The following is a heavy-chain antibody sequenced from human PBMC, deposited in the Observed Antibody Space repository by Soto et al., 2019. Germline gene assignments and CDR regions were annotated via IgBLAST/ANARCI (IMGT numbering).Heavy chain of an antibody. CDR3: GYVGGYSTGDYSFDL. CDR1: GSTXSSNG. J-gene: IGHJ4*02. D-gene: IGHD5-18*01. CDR2: SSTYNENM. Sequence: SXKVSFKVSGSTXSSNGICWVRQAPGQGLEWLGWSSTYNENMYSAPKLEDRLTMTTDRSTTKAYMELRNMESEDTALSYCGYVGGYSTGDYSFDLWGQGTPAPVSS. V-gene: IGHV1-18*04.